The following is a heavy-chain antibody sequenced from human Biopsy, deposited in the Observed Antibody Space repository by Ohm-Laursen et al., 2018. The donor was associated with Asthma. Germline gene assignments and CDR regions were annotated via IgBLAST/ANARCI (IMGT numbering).Heavy chain of an antibody. Sequence: SLRLSCAASGFDLRDYTMNWVRQAPGKGLEWVASISSLSRYIYHATSLRGRFTISRDNAKRSLYLQMDSLRGDDTAVYYCSRDFTIGSGSPFHFWGRGTPVTVSS. V-gene: IGHV3-21*01. CDR3: SRDFTIGSGSPFHF. CDR2: ISSLSRYI. CDR1: GFDLRDYT. J-gene: IGHJ4*02. D-gene: IGHD3-10*01.